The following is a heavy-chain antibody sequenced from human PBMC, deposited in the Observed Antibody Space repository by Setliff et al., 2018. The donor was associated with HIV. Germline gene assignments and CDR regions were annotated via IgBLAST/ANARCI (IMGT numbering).Heavy chain of an antibody. J-gene: IGHJ1*01. CDR3: ARLSRIAAVYFHH. D-gene: IGHD6-25*01. V-gene: IGHV4-34*01. Sequence: SETLSLTCAVYGESFSGYYWSWIRQPPGKGLEWIGEINHSGSTNYNPSLESRVTISVDTSKNQFSLKLSSVTAADTAVYYCARLSRIAAVYFHHWGQGTLVTVSS. CDR1: GESFSGYY. CDR2: INHSGST.